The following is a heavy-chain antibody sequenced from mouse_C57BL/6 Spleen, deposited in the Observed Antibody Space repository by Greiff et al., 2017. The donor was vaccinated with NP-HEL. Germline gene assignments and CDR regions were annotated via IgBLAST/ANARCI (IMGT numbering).Heavy chain of an antibody. J-gene: IGHJ1*03. V-gene: IGHV1-50*01. CDR3: ARSYGRPAFDV. CDR2: IDPSDSYT. Sequence: QVQLQQPGAELVKPGASVKLSCKASGYTFTSYWMQWVKQRPGQGLEWIGEIDPSDSYTNYNQKFKGKATLTVDTSSSTAYMQLSSLTSEDSAVYYCARSYGRPAFDVWGTGTTVTVSS. D-gene: IGHD1-1*01. CDR1: GYTFTSYW.